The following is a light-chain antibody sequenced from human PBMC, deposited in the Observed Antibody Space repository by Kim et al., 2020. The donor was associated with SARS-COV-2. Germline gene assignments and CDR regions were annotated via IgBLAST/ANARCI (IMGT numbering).Light chain of an antibody. CDR1: QSVARY. J-gene: IGKJ4*01. V-gene: IGKV3-11*01. CDR3: QQRSLGVT. Sequence: EIVLTQSPATLSLSPVERATLSCRASQSVARYLAWFQQKPGQAPRLLIYDASSRATGIPARFSGSGSGTDYTLTISSLEPEDSAVYYCQQRSLGVTFGGGTKVDIK. CDR2: DAS.